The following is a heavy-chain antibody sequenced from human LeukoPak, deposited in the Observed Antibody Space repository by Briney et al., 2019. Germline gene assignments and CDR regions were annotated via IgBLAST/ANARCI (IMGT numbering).Heavy chain of an antibody. CDR2: MNGDGTYT. V-gene: IGHV3-74*03. D-gene: IGHD3/OR15-3a*01. Sequence: PGGSLRLSCAASGFTFSSYWMHWVRQAPGKGLVWVSRMNGDGTYTLYADSVKGRFTISRDNAKNTLYLQMNGLRVEDTALYYCVRRSAGGGFLDGGGQEPLVTFS. J-gene: IGHJ4*02. CDR3: VRRSAGGGFLDG. CDR1: GFTFSSYW.